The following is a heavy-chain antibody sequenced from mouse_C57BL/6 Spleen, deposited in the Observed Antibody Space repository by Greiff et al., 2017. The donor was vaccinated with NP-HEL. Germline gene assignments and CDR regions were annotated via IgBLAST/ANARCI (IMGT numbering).Heavy chain of an antibody. D-gene: IGHD1-1*01. CDR3: ARDAVITTVVGAMDY. CDR2: IFPGSGST. Sequence: QVQLQQSGPELVKPGASVKISCKASGYTFTDYYINWVKQRPGQGLEWIGWIFPGSGSTYYNEKFKGKATLTVDKSSSTAYMLLSSLTSEDSAVYFCARDAVITTVVGAMDYWGQGTSVTVSS. CDR1: GYTFTDYY. V-gene: IGHV1-75*01. J-gene: IGHJ4*01.